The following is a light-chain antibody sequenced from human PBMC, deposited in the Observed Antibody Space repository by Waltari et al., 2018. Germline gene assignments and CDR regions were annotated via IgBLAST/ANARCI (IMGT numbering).Light chain of an antibody. J-gene: IGKJ2*01. Sequence: EIVMTQSPATLSVSPGERATLSCRASQSVSSNLAWYQQKPGQCPRLLIYGASTRATAFPARFSGSGSGTEFTLTISSLQSEDFAVASCQQYNIWPYTFGPGTKLDI. V-gene: IGKV3-15*01. CDR2: GAS. CDR3: QQYNIWPYT. CDR1: QSVSSN.